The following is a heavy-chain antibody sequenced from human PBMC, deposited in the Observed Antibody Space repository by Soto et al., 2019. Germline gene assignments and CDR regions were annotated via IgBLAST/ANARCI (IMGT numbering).Heavy chain of an antibody. CDR1: GFTFSSYA. V-gene: IGHV3-30-3*01. D-gene: IGHD6-13*01. J-gene: IGHJ4*02. CDR2: ISYDGSNK. CDR3: AREFGGIAAAGSFDY. Sequence: GGSLRLSCAASGFTFSSYAMHWVRQAPGKGLEWVAVISYDGSNKYYADSVKGRFTISRDNSKNTLYLQMNSLRAEDTAVYYCAREFGGIAAAGSFDYWGQGTLVTVSS.